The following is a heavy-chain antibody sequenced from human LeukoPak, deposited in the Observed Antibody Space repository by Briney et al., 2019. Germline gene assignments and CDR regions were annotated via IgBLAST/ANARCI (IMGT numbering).Heavy chain of an antibody. CDR1: GYTFTGYY. CDR3: ARGTGGDSYYFDY. Sequence: ASVKVSCKASGYTFTGYYMHWVRQAPGQGPEWMGWINPNGGGTNYAQKFQGWGTMTRDTSISTAYMELSRLRSDDTAVYYCARGTGGDSYYFDYWGQGTLVTVSS. J-gene: IGHJ4*02. CDR2: INPNGGGT. D-gene: IGHD4-17*01. V-gene: IGHV1-2*04.